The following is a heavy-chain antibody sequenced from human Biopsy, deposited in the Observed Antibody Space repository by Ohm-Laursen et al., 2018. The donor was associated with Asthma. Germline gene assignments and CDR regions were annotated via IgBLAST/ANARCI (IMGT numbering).Heavy chain of an antibody. Sequence: TLSLTCPVSGGSISSSNYYWGWIRQPPGKGLEWIGNIYYGGSTYYSPSLKSRITISVDTSKKQFSLKLSSVTAADTAVYYCARLRIRPYYFDYWGRGTLVTVSS. CDR1: GGSISSSNYY. CDR2: IYYGGST. J-gene: IGHJ4*02. V-gene: IGHV4-39*01. CDR3: ARLRIRPYYFDY. D-gene: IGHD2-15*01.